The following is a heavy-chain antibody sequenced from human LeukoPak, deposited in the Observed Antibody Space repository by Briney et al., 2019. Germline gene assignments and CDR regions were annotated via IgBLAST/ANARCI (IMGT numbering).Heavy chain of an antibody. Sequence: GGSLRLSCAASGFTLSSYSMNWVRQAPGKGLEWVSSISSSSSYIYYADSVKGRFTISRDNAKNSLYLQMNSLRAEDTAVYYCARDSEQWLVNWFDPWGQGTLVTVSS. CDR2: ISSSSSYI. CDR3: ARDSEQWLVNWFDP. D-gene: IGHD6-19*01. V-gene: IGHV3-21*01. J-gene: IGHJ5*02. CDR1: GFTLSSYS.